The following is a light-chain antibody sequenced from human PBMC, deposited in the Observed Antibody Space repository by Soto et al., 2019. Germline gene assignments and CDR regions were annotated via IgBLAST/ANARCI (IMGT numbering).Light chain of an antibody. J-gene: IGKJ1*01. V-gene: IGKV1-9*01. CDR1: QGISSY. Sequence: DIQSTPSPSFLSASVGDRATITCPASQGISSYLAWYQQQPGKATKLMIYAASTLQSGVPSRFSGSGSGTEFTLTIRSPQPEDLATYYCQQSYSTPRTVGQGPKVDIK. CDR2: AAS. CDR3: QQSYSTPRT.